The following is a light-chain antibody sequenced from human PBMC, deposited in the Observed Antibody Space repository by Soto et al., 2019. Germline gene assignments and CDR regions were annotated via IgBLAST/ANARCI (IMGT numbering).Light chain of an antibody. CDR2: DVS. CDR3: CSYAGSGTYV. V-gene: IGLV2-11*01. J-gene: IGLJ1*01. Sequence: QSAPTQPPSVSGSPGQSVTISCTGTSSDVGGYNYVSWYQQHPGKAPKLMIYDVSKRPSGVPDRFSGSKSGNTASLTVSGLQAEDEADYYCCSYAGSGTYVFGTGTKVTVL. CDR1: SSDVGGYNY.